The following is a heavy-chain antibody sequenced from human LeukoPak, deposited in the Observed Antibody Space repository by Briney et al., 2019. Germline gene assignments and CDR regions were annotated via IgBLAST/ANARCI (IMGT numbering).Heavy chain of an antibody. J-gene: IGHJ1*01. D-gene: IGHD6-19*01. CDR1: GLTVSSSY. CDR2: IYSGGST. CDR3: ARTRSGWYSRRYFQH. V-gene: IGHV3-66*02. Sequence: PGGSLRLSCAASGLTVSSSYMSWVRQAPGKGLEWVSVIYSGGSTYYADSVKGRFTTSRDNSKNTLFLQMNSLRAEDTAVYYCARTRSGWYSRRYFQHWGQGTLVTVSS.